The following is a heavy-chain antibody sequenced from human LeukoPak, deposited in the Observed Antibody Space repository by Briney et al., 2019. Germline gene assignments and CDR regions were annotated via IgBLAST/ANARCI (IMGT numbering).Heavy chain of an antibody. CDR3: ARNTTVTDWYFDL. CDR1: GGAISSSSHC. J-gene: IGHJ2*01. V-gene: IGHV4-39*02. D-gene: IGHD4-17*01. CDR2: IYHSGST. Sequence: PSETLSLTCTVSGGAISSSSHCWGWIRQPPGKGLEWIGSIYHSGSTVYNPSLKSRVAISVDTSRNHFSLNLKYVTASDTAVYYCARNTTVTDWYFDLWGRGTLVTVSS.